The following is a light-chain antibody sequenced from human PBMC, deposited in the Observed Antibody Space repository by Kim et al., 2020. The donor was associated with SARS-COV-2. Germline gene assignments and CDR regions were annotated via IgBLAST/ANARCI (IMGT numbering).Light chain of an antibody. Sequence: SYELTQPPSVSVAPGKTASITCGGNNIGTKSVHWYQQKPCQAPVVVIYYDRDRPSGIPERFSGSNSGNTATLTISRVEAGDEADYYCQVWDSSSDHPLVVFGGGTQLTVL. J-gene: IGLJ2*01. V-gene: IGLV3-21*04. CDR1: NIGTKS. CDR3: QVWDSSSDHPLVV. CDR2: YDR.